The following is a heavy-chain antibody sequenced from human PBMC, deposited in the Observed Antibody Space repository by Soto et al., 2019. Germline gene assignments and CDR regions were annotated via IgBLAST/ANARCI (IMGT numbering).Heavy chain of an antibody. V-gene: IGHV3-30-3*01. CDR2: ISYDGSNK. D-gene: IGHD3-22*01. J-gene: IGHJ4*02. CDR3: ARDLSRGITMIALEIHY. Sequence: GGSLRLSCAASGFTFSNYAMHWVRQAPGKGLELVAIISYDGSNKYYAESVKGRFTISRDNHKNTVYLQMSRLRPDDTAVYYCARDLSRGITMIALEIHYWGQGSLVTVSS. CDR1: GFTFSNYA.